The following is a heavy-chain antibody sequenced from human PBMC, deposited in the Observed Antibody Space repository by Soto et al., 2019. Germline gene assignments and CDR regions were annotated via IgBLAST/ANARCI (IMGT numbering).Heavy chain of an antibody. CDR2: IYYSGST. D-gene: IGHD5-18*01. V-gene: IGHV4-59*01. CDR1: GGSISSYY. J-gene: IGHJ4*02. CDR3: ARGGNSYGYTNYFDY. Sequence: SETLSLTCTVSGGSISSYYWSWIRQPPGKGLEWIGYIYYSGSTNYNPSLKSRVTISVDMSKNQFSLKLSSVTAADTAVYYCARGGNSYGYTNYFDYWGQGTLVTVSS.